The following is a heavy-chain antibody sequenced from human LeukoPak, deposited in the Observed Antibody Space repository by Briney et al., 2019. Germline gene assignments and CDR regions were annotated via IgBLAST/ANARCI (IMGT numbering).Heavy chain of an antibody. Sequence: PGGSLRLSCAAAGFTFSNYWMSWVRQAPGKGLEWVANIKQDGSEKYYVDSVKGRFTISRDNAKNSLYLQMNSLRAEDTAVYYCAREYSSSWDFDYWGQGTLVTVSS. CDR3: AREYSSSWDFDY. CDR2: IKQDGSEK. V-gene: IGHV3-7*01. D-gene: IGHD6-13*01. J-gene: IGHJ4*02. CDR1: GFTFSNYW.